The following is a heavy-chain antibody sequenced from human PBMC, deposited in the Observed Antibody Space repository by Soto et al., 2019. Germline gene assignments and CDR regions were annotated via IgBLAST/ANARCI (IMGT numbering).Heavy chain of an antibody. Sequence: QVQLVESGGGVVQPGRSLRLSCAASGFTFSSYAMHWVRQAPGKGLEWVAVISYDGSNKYYADSVKGRFTISRDNSKNTLYLQMNRLRAEDTAVYYCASLGYCISTSCRPFDYWGQGTLVTVSS. CDR3: ASLGYCISTSCRPFDY. D-gene: IGHD2-2*01. CDR2: ISYDGSNK. CDR1: GFTFSSYA. V-gene: IGHV3-30-3*01. J-gene: IGHJ4*02.